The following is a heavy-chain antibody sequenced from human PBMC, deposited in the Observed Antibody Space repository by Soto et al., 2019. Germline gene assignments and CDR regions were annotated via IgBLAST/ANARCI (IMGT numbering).Heavy chain of an antibody. CDR3: ARIVVPADIPFRYYYYGMDV. CDR2: IIPIFGTA. J-gene: IGHJ6*02. D-gene: IGHD2-2*01. V-gene: IGHV1-69*01. CDR1: GGTFSSYA. Sequence: QVQLVQSGAEVKKPGSSVKVSCKASGGTFSSYAISWVRQAPGQGLEWMGGIIPIFGTANYAQKFQGRVTITADESTSTAYMELSSLRSEDTAVYYCARIVVPADIPFRYYYYGMDVWGQGTTVTVSS.